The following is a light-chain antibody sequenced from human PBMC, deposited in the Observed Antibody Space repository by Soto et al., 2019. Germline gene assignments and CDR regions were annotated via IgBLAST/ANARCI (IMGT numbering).Light chain of an antibody. CDR1: SSDVGGYNY. J-gene: IGLJ2*01. Sequence: QYALTQPRSVSGSPGQSVTISCTGTSSDVGGYNYVSWYQQHPGKAPKLMIYDVSKRPSGVPDRFSGSKSGNTASLTISGLQAEDEADYYCCSYAGSYTLLFGGGTKLTVL. CDR3: CSYAGSYTLL. V-gene: IGLV2-11*01. CDR2: DVS.